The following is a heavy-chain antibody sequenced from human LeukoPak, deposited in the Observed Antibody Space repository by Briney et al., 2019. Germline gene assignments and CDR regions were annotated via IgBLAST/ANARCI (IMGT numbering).Heavy chain of an antibody. CDR2: ISSSSRTI. V-gene: IGHV3-48*04. J-gene: IGHJ6*03. CDR1: GFTFSSYS. Sequence: GGSLRLSCAASGFTFSSYSMNWVRQAPGKGLEWISYISSSSRTIYYADSVKGRFTISRDNAKNSLYLQMNSLRAEDTAVYYCARSSEGRYYYDSSGFSYYYYYMDVWGKGTTVTISS. D-gene: IGHD3-22*01. CDR3: ARSSEGRYYYDSSGFSYYYYYMDV.